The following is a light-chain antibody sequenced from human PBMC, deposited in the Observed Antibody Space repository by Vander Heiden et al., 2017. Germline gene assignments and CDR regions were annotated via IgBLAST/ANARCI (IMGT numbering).Light chain of an antibody. CDR3: CSYAGILTL. J-gene: IGLJ3*02. CDR2: EVS. V-gene: IGLV2-23*02. Sequence: QSALTQPPSVSGSPGRSITPSCTGTNGVVGRSILGSWYQQHPGNAPIVLIYEVSKRPSAVSNRFSGSKSGNTASLTISGLQAEDEAEYFCCSYAGILTLFGGGTKVTVL. CDR1: NGVVGRSIL.